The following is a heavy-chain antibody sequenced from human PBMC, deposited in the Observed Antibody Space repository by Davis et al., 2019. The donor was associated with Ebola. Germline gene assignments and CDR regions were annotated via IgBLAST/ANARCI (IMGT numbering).Heavy chain of an antibody. V-gene: IGHV3-48*02. Sequence: GESLKISCAASGFTFSSYGMHWVRQAPGKGLEWVSYISSSSSTIYYADSVKGRFTISRENAKNSLYLQMNSLRDEDTAVYYCARRFYDFWSGYPDYGMDVWGKGTTVTVSS. J-gene: IGHJ6*04. CDR1: GFTFSSYG. D-gene: IGHD3-3*01. CDR3: ARRFYDFWSGYPDYGMDV. CDR2: ISSSSSTI.